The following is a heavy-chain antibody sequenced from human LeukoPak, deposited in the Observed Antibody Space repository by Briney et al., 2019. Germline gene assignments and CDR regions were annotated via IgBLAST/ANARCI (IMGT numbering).Heavy chain of an antibody. CDR2: IWYDGRNK. Sequence: QPGRSLILSCAASGFTFSSYGMHWVRQAPGKGLEWVAVIWYDGRNKFYADSLKGRFTISRDNSKNTLYLQMNSLRAEDTAVYYCARVNRGDAFDIWGQGTLVTVSS. J-gene: IGHJ3*02. D-gene: IGHD3-16*02. V-gene: IGHV3-33*01. CDR1: GFTFSSYG. CDR3: ARVNRGDAFDI.